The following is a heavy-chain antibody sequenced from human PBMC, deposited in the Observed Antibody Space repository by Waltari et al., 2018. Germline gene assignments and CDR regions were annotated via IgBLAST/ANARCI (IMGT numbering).Heavy chain of an antibody. CDR2: IFHSGST. V-gene: IGHV4-38-2*02. D-gene: IGHD3-3*01. CDR3: ARVAYSDFWSDYSSRPSFDY. Sequence: QVELQESGPGLVKPSETLSLTCKVSGYYIRRNDFWGWIRQPPGKGPEWIGSIFHSGSTYYNPSLKSRVTISVDTSKNQFSLKLISVTAADTAVYYCARVAYSDFWSDYSSRPSFDYWGPGTLVTVSS. J-gene: IGHJ4*02. CDR1: GYYIRRNDF.